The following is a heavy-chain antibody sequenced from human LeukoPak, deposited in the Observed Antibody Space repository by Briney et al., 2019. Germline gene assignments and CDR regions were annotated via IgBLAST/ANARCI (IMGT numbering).Heavy chain of an antibody. CDR2: IYYSGST. V-gene: IGHV4-59*08. J-gene: IGHJ3*02. Sequence: PSETLSLTCTVSGGSISSYYWSRIRQPPGKGLEWIGYIYYSGSTNYNPSLKSRVTISVDTSKNQFSLKLSSVTAADTAVYYCARQGPPYYYGSGSHTPDAFDIWGQGTMVTVSS. D-gene: IGHD3-10*01. CDR1: GGSISSYY. CDR3: ARQGPPYYYGSGSHTPDAFDI.